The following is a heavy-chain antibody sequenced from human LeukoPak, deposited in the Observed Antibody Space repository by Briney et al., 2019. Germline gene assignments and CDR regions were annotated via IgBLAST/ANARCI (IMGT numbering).Heavy chain of an antibody. V-gene: IGHV3-23*01. D-gene: IGHD3-22*01. CDR2: ISDTGGRT. J-gene: IGHJ4*02. CDR1: GITLSNYG. Sequence: GGSLRLSCAVSGITLSNYGMTWVRQAPGKGLEWVAGISDTGGRTNYADSVKSRFTISRDNPKTTLYLQINSLRAEDTAVYFCAKRGVVIRVILVGFHKEAYYFDSWGQGALVTVSS. CDR3: AKRGVVIRVILVGFHKEAYYFDS.